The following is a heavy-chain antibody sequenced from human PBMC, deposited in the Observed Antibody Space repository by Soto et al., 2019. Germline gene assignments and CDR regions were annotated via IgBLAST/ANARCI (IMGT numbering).Heavy chain of an antibody. CDR3: ARGGSSDWQVALDI. Sequence: SETLSLTCAVYSGSFSHYYWNWIRQSPGKGLEWIGKIKHSVSSNYNPSLRSRVSISVDMSKNQFSLRLTSVTAADTAVYYCARGGSSDWQVALDIWGQGTMVTVSS. D-gene: IGHD6-19*01. CDR1: SGSFSHYY. CDR2: IKHSVSS. J-gene: IGHJ3*02. V-gene: IGHV4-34*01.